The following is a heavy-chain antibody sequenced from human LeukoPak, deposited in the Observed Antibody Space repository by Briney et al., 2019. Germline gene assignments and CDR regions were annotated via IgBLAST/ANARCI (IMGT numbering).Heavy chain of an antibody. CDR3: AREGVLRFLEWFSS. CDR1: GFIFSSYS. J-gene: IGHJ4*02. V-gene: IGHV3-30*03. CDR2: ISYDGSNK. Sequence: GGSLRLSCAASGFIFSSYSMNWVRQAPGKGLEWVAVISYDGSNKYYADSVKGRFTISRDNSKNTLYLQMNSLRAEDTAVYYCAREGVLRFLEWFSSWGQGTLVTVSS. D-gene: IGHD3-3*01.